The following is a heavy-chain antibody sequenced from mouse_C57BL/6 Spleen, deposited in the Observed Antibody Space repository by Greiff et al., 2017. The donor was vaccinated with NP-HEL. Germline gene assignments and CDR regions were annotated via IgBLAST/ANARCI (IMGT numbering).Heavy chain of an antibody. CDR1: GYTFTSYW. D-gene: IGHD2-1*01. Sequence: QVQLQQPGTELVKPGASVKLSCKASGYTFTSYWMHWVKQRPGQGLEWIGNINPSNGGTKYNEKFKSKATLTVDKSSSTAYMQLSSLTSEDSAVYYCARAGGNYVGVWFAYWGQGTLVTVSA. CDR2: INPSNGGT. V-gene: IGHV1-53*01. CDR3: ARAGGNYVGVWFAY. J-gene: IGHJ3*01.